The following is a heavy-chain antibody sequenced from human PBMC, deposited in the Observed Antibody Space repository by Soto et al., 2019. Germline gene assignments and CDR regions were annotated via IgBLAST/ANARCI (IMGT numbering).Heavy chain of an antibody. CDR3: ASGLYCSGGTCTDS. CDR2: MNPNSGNT. CDR1: GYTFTTHD. V-gene: IGHV1-8*01. D-gene: IGHD2-15*01. J-gene: IGHJ4*02. Sequence: QVQLVQSGAEVKKRGASVKVSCKASGYTFTTHDINWVRQATGQGLEWMGWMNPNSGNTDYAQKFQGRVTMTRNTSISTAYMELSSLRSEDTAVYYCASGLYCSGGTCTDSWGQGTLVTVSS.